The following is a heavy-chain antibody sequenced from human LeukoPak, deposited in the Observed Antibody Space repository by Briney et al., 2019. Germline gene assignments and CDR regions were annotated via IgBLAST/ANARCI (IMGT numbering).Heavy chain of an antibody. CDR2: IIPIFGTA. CDR1: GGTFSSYA. V-gene: IGHV1-69*05. Sequence: ASVKVSCKXSGGTFSSYAISWVRQAPGQGLEWMGRIIPIFGTANYAQKFQGRVTITTDESTSTAYMELSSLRSEDTAVYYCARDQGYSSSWYDYWGQGTLVTVSS. D-gene: IGHD6-13*01. J-gene: IGHJ4*02. CDR3: ARDQGYSSSWYDY.